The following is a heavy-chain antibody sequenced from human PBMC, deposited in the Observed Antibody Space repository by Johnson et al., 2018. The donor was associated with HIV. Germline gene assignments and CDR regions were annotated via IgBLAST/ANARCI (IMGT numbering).Heavy chain of an antibody. CDR2: ISYGGNKQ. V-gene: IGHV3-30-3*01. J-gene: IGHJ3*02. Sequence: QEQLVESGGGVVQPGRSLRLSCAASGFTFSSYAMHWVRQPPGKGLEWVAVISYGGNKQYYVDSVEGRFTISRDNSKDTLYLQMNNLTTEDTAVYSCARDQVVEMDTIIGEDAFDIWGQGTMVTVSS. CDR1: GFTFSSYA. CDR3: ARDQVVEMDTIIGEDAFDI. D-gene: IGHD5-24*01.